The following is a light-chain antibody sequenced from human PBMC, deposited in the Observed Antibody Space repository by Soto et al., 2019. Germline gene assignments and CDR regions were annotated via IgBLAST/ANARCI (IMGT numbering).Light chain of an antibody. CDR1: QSVSNNY. CDR3: QQYGSSPPVT. V-gene: IGKV3-20*01. CDR2: GAS. J-gene: IGKJ4*01. Sequence: EIVLTQSPGTLSLSPGERVTLSCRASQSVSNNYLAWYQQNPGQAPRLLIYGASSRATGIPDRFSGSGSGTDFTLTISRLEPEDFAVYYCQQYGSSPPVTFGGGTRVEIK.